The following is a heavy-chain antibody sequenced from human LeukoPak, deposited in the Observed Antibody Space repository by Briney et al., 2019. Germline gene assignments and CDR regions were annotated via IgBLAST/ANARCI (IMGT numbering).Heavy chain of an antibody. V-gene: IGHV3-30*02. CDR3: ARGLPREARRLWFDP. CDR2: IRYDGRNK. J-gene: IGHJ5*02. D-gene: IGHD6-6*01. Sequence: GGSLRLSCAASGFTFSSHGMHWVRQAPGKGLEWVAFIRYDGRNKYYADSMKGRFTISRDNSKNTLYLQMNSLRAEDMAVYYCARGLPREARRLWFDPWGQGTLVTVSS. CDR1: GFTFSSHG.